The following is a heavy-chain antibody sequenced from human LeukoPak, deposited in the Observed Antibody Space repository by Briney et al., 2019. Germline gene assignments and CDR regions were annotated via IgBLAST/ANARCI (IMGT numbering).Heavy chain of an antibody. CDR3: ARVLDYYGSGNFGGDY. Sequence: SETLSLTCTVSGGSISSSSYYWGWIRQPPGKGLEWIGSIYYGGSTYYNPSLKSRVTISVDTSKNQFSLKLSSVTAADTAVYYCARVLDYYGSGNFGGDYWGQGTLVTVSS. D-gene: IGHD3-10*01. J-gene: IGHJ4*02. CDR1: GGSISSSSYY. CDR2: IYYGGST. V-gene: IGHV4-39*01.